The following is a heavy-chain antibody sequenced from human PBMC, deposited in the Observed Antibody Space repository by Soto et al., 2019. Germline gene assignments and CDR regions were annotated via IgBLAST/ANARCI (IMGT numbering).Heavy chain of an antibody. J-gene: IGHJ4*02. D-gene: IGHD1-7*01. Sequence: GGSLRLSCAASGFTFSSYSMNWVRQAPGKGLEWVSSISSSSSYIYYADSVKGRFTISRDNAKNSLYLQMNSLRAEDTAVYYCARDGISDWNYEGVFDYWGQGTLVTVSS. CDR3: ARDGISDWNYEGVFDY. V-gene: IGHV3-21*01. CDR1: GFTFSSYS. CDR2: ISSSSSYI.